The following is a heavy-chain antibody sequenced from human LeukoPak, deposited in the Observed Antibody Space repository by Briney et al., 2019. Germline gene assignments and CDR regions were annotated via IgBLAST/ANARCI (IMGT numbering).Heavy chain of an antibody. D-gene: IGHD2-15*01. CDR2: IYYSGST. Sequence: KPSETLSLTCTVSGGSISSSSYYWGWIRQPPGKGLEWIGSIYYSGSTYYNPSLKSRVTISVDTSKNQFSLKLSSVTAADTAVYYCARDNKYCSGGSCYHDYWGQGTLVTVSS. V-gene: IGHV4-39*07. CDR3: ARDNKYCSGGSCYHDY. CDR1: GGSISSSSYY. J-gene: IGHJ4*02.